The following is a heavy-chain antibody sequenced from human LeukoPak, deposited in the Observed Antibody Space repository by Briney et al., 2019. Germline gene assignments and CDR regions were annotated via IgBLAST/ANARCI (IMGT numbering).Heavy chain of an antibody. V-gene: IGHV3-23*01. Sequence: GGSLRLSCVASGFTFRNYAMNWVRQAPGKGLEWVSIISSSVGNTYYADSVKGRFTISRDNSKNTLYLQINNVRAEDTAVYYCAKEVRVMATIEGFDYWGQGTLVTVSS. CDR3: AKEVRVMATIEGFDY. CDR2: ISSSVGNT. CDR1: GFTFRNYA. J-gene: IGHJ4*02. D-gene: IGHD5-24*01.